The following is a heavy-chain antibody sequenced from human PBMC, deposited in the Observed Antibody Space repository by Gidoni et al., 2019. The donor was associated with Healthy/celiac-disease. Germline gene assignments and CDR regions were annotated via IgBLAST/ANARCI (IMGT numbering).Heavy chain of an antibody. Sequence: QLQLQESGPGLVKPSETLSLTCTVSGGSISSSSYYWGWIRQPPGKGLEWIGSIYYSGSTYYNPSLKSRVTISVDTSKNQFSLKLSSVTAADTAVYYCARAWLLGYTVDAFDIWGQGTMVTVSS. V-gene: IGHV4-39*07. CDR2: IYYSGST. D-gene: IGHD3-22*01. CDR1: GGSISSSSYY. J-gene: IGHJ3*02. CDR3: ARAWLLGYTVDAFDI.